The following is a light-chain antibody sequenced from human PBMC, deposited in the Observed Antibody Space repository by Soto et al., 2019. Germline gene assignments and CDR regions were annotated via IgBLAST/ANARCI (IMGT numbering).Light chain of an antibody. CDR1: QSIASY. CDR3: QQSFNTPRT. Sequence: DIQMTQSPSSLSASVGDRVTITCRASQSIASYLNWYQQKPGKAPKLLISAASSLQSGVPSRFSGSGSGTDFTLTIGSLQPEDFATYYCQQSFNTPRTFGQGTKLEIK. J-gene: IGKJ2*01. CDR2: AAS. V-gene: IGKV1-39*01.